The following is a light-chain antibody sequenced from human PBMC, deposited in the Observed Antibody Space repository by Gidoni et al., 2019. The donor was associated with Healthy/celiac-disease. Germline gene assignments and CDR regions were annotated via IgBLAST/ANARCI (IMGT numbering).Light chain of an antibody. V-gene: IGKV1-5*01. CDR2: DAS. CDR1: QSISSW. CDR3: QQYNSYSVT. J-gene: IGKJ1*01. Sequence: IQMTQSPSTLSASVVDRVTITCRASQSISSWLAWYQQKPGKAPKLLIYDASSLESGVPSRFSGSGSGTEVTLTISSLQPDDFATYYCQQYNSYSVTFGQGTKVEIK.